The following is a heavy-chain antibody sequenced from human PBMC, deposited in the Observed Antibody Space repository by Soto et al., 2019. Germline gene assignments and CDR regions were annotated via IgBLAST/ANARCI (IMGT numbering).Heavy chain of an antibody. J-gene: IGHJ6*02. CDR2: ISGSGGST. CDR3: AKLLLYCSSISCYFQSYYYYGMDV. D-gene: IGHD2-2*01. V-gene: IGHV3-23*01. Sequence: LRLSCAASGFTFSSYAMSWVRQAPGKGLEWVSAISGSGGSTYYADSVKGRFTISRDNSKNTLYLQMNSLRAEDTAVYYCAKLLLYCSSISCYFQSYYYYGMDVWGQGTTVTVSS. CDR1: GFTFSSYA.